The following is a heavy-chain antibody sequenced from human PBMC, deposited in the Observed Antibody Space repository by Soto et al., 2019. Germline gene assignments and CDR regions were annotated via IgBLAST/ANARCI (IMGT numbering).Heavy chain of an antibody. V-gene: IGHV4-34*02. CDR3: ARGHIPVYGPVPDYFDS. Sequence: QVHLQQWGAGLLKPSETLSLTCGVYGGSLRGSYWSWIRQPPGKALEWLGKVTHSGSTTFNPSLKSRVSGAVDTSDNQCSLKLTSVTAADTAVYYCARGHIPVYGPVPDYFDSWGQGTLGTVSS. D-gene: IGHD2-21*01. CDR2: VTHSGST. J-gene: IGHJ4*02. CDR1: GGSLRGSY.